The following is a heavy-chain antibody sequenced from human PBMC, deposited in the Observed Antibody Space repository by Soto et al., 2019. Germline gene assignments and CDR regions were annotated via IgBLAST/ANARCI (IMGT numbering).Heavy chain of an antibody. CDR3: AREPDYCSGGSCYYYGMDV. Sequence: QVQLQESGPGLVKPSQTLSLTCTVSGGSISSGDYYWSWIRQPPGKGLEWIGYISYSGSTYYNPTLKSRVTISVDTSTNQFSLKLSSVTAADTAVYYCAREPDYCSGGSCYYYGMDVWGQGTTVTVSS. V-gene: IGHV4-30-4*01. D-gene: IGHD2-15*01. J-gene: IGHJ6*02. CDR1: GGSISSGDYY. CDR2: ISYSGST.